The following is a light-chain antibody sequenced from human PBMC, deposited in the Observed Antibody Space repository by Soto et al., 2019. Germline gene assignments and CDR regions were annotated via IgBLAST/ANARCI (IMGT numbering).Light chain of an antibody. J-gene: IGKJ5*01. CDR2: DAS. CDR3: QQLYTLPFT. V-gene: IGKV1-39*01. CDR1: QSISNY. Sequence: DIQMTQSPSSLSASVGDRVTMTCRASQSISNYLNWYQQRPGKAPKLLMYDASSFHSGVPSRFSGSGSGTEFTLTISGLLPEDFAAYHCQQLYTLPFTFGQGTRLEIK.